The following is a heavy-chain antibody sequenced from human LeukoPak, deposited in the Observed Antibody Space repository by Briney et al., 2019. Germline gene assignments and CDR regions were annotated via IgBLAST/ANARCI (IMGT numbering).Heavy chain of an antibody. V-gene: IGHV3-9*01. D-gene: IGHD3-16*01. CDR3: AKALGQD. CDR2: ITWNGAFI. CDR1: GFTFDDFT. Sequence: GGSLRLSCAASGFTFDDFTMHWVRQAPGKGLEWVSGITWNGAFIGYADSMQGRFTIPRDNAKNSLYLEMRSLRTEDTALYYCAKALGQDWGQGTLVTVSS. J-gene: IGHJ4*02.